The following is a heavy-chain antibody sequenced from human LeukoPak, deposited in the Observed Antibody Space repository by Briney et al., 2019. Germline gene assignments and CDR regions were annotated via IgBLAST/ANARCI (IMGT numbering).Heavy chain of an antibody. V-gene: IGHV3-21*01. CDR1: GFTFSGYS. CDR3: ARVRRDGFYFDY. D-gene: IGHD5-24*01. Sequence: GGSLRLSCAASGFTFSGYSMNWVRQAPGKGLEWVSSISSSSSYIYYADSVKGRVTISRDTSKNSLYLQMNSLRAEDTAVYYCARVRRDGFYFDYWGQGTLVTVSS. CDR2: ISSSSSYI. J-gene: IGHJ4*02.